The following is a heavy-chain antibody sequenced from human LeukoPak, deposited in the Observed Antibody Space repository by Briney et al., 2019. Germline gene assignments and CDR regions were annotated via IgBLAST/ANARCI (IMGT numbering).Heavy chain of an antibody. V-gene: IGHV3-53*01. CDR3: ARDPYYYDSSGLSFYY. CDR1: GFSFTTHA. Sequence: GGSLRLSCVASGFSFTTHAMGWVRQAPGKGLEWVSVIYSGGSTYYAASVKGRFTISRDNSKNTLYLQMNSLRAEDTAVYYCARDPYYYDSSGLSFYYWGQGTRVTVSS. CDR2: IYSGGST. J-gene: IGHJ4*02. D-gene: IGHD3-22*01.